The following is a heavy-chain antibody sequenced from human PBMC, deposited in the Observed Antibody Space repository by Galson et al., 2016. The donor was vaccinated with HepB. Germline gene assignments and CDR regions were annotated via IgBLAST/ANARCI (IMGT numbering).Heavy chain of an antibody. CDR1: GXPFSSYA. D-gene: IGHD2-8*02. V-gene: IGHV3-23*01. CDR2: ISATGGVT. CDR3: AKAELRTYWSFYYYAMDV. J-gene: IGHJ6*02. Sequence: RLSCAASGXPFSSYAMSWVRPSPGKGLEXVXGISATGGVTWYAASVKGRFTISRDNSGNTLYLEMNTLRAEDTAVFYCAKAELRTYWSFYYYAMDVWGQGTTVTVSS.